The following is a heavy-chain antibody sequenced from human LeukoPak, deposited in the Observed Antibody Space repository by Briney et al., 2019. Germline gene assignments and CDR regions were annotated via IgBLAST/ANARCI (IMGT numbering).Heavy chain of an antibody. V-gene: IGHV3-30*04. CDR3: ARAKYCSSTSCYRSWFDP. D-gene: IGHD2-2*01. J-gene: IGHJ5*02. Sequence: GGSLRLSCAASGFTFSSYAMHWVRQAPGKGLEWVAVISYDGSNKYYADSVKGPFTISRDNSKTTLYLQMNSLRAEDTAVYYCARAKYCSSTSCYRSWFDPWGQGTLVTVSS. CDR2: ISYDGSNK. CDR1: GFTFSSYA.